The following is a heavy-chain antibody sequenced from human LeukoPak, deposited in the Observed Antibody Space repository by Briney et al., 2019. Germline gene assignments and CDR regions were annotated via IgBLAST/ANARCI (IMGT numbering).Heavy chain of an antibody. CDR1: GFTFSSYG. CDR2: ISYDGSNK. V-gene: IGHV3-30*18. D-gene: IGHD2-21*02. Sequence: PGGSLRLSCAASGFTFSSYGMHWVRQAPGKGLEWVAAISYDGSNKYYADSVKGRFTISRDNSKNTLYLQMNSLRAEDTAVYYCAKDGVTAMDYWGQGTLVTVSS. CDR3: AKDGVTAMDY. J-gene: IGHJ4*02.